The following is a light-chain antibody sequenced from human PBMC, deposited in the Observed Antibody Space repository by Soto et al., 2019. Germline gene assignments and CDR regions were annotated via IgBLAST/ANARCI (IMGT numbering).Light chain of an antibody. J-gene: IGKJ3*01. CDR1: QNVSTY. V-gene: IGKV3-11*01. CDR2: DAS. CDR3: QQRTNWLT. Sequence: EIVLTQSPATLSLSPGERVTLSCRASQNVSTYLAWYQQKPGQVPRLLIYDASDRATGIPARFSGSGSGTDFTLTISSLEPEDFAVYYCQQRTNWLTFGPGTKVDIK.